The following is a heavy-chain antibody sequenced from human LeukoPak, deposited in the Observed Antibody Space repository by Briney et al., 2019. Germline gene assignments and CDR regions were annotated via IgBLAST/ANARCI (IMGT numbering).Heavy chain of an antibody. V-gene: IGHV1-46*01. CDR1: GYTFTSYS. Sequence: ASVKVSCKASGYTFTSYSLHWVRQAPGQGLEWMGIINPSDESTTYAQKFRGRVTMTRDTSTNTVYVELTSLRSEDTAMFYCARDSRPQWLATGPVDHWGQGTRVTVSS. CDR3: ARDSRPQWLATGPVDH. D-gene: IGHD6-19*01. J-gene: IGHJ4*02. CDR2: INPSDEST.